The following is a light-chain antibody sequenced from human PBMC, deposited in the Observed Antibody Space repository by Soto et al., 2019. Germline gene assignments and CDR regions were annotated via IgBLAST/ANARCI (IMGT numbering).Light chain of an antibody. Sequence: EIVLTQSPGTLSLSPGERATLSCRASESVSSPYLAWYQQKPGQAPRLLIHGASSRATGIPDMFSGSGSGTDFSLISSRLEPEDFAVYFCQQFGSSWTFGQWTKVEIK. CDR2: GAS. J-gene: IGKJ1*01. CDR3: QQFGSSWT. CDR1: ESVSSPY. V-gene: IGKV3-20*01.